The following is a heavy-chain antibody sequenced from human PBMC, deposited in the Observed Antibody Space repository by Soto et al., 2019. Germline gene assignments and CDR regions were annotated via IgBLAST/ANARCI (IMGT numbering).Heavy chain of an antibody. CDR1: GYTFTSYD. Sequence: ASVKVSCKASGYTFTSYDINWVRQATGQGLEWMGWMNPNSGNTGYAQKFQGRVTMTRNTSISTAYMELSSLRSEDTAVYYCARGTAMVTRYYYYCYMDVWGKGTTVTVSS. CDR3: ARGTAMVTRYYYYCYMDV. J-gene: IGHJ6*03. V-gene: IGHV1-8*01. CDR2: MNPNSGNT. D-gene: IGHD5-18*01.